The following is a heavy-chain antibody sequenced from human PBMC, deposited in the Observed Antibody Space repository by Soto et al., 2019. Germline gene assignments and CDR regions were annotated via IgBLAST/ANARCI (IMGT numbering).Heavy chain of an antibody. CDR2: INHSGST. V-gene: IGHV4-34*01. D-gene: IGHD2-8*02. CDR1: GGSFSGYY. J-gene: IGHJ4*02. CDR3: ARDKITGLFDY. Sequence: QVQLQQWGAGLLKPSETLSLTCAVYGGSFSGYYWTWIRQPPGTGLEWSGEINHSGSTKYNTSLKSRVTISVDSSKNQFSLKLTSVTAADTAVYYCARDKITGLFDYWGQGTLVTVSS.